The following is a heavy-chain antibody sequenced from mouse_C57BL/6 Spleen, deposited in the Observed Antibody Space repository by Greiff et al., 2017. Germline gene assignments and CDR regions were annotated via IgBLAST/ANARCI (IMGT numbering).Heavy chain of an antibody. V-gene: IGHV1-55*01. CDR2: IYPGSGST. Sequence: QVQLQQPGAELVKPGASVKMSCKASGYTFTSYWITWVKQRPGQGLEWIGNIYPGSGSTNYNEKFKSKATLTVDTSSSTAYMQLSSLTSEDSAVYYCARREQGGNCVAYWGQGTLVTVSA. CDR3: ARREQGGNCVAY. CDR1: GYTFTSYW. D-gene: IGHD2-1*01. J-gene: IGHJ3*01.